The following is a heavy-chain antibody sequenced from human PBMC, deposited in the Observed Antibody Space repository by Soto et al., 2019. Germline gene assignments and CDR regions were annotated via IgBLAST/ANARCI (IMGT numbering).Heavy chain of an antibody. CDR2: INPNSGGT. J-gene: IGHJ3*02. CDR3: ARVGLIAAAGADAFDI. V-gene: IGHV1-2*04. D-gene: IGHD6-13*01. Sequence: ASVKVSCKASGYTFTGYYMHWVRQAPGQGLEWMGWINPNSGGTNYAQKFQGWVTMTRDTSISTAYMELSRLRSDDTAVYYCARVGLIAAAGADAFDIWGQGIMVTVS. CDR1: GYTFTGYY.